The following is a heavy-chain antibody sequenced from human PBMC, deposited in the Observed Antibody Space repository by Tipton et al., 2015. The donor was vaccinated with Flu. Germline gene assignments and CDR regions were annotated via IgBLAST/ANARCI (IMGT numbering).Heavy chain of an antibody. CDR3: ATLTTEYSSSWYYFDY. V-gene: IGHV4-59*01. Sequence: TLSLTCTVSGGSISSYYWSWIRQPPGKGLEWIGYIYYSGSTNYNPSLKSRVTISVDTSKNQFSLKLSSVTAADTAVYYCATLTTEYSSSWYYFDYWGQGTLVTVSS. D-gene: IGHD6-13*01. CDR1: GGSISSYY. CDR2: IYYSGST. J-gene: IGHJ4*02.